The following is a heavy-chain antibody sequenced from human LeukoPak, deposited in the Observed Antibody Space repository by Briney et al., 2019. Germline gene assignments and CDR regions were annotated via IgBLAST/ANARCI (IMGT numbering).Heavy chain of an antibody. J-gene: IGHJ4*02. CDR1: GGSISSYY. Sequence: SETLSLTCTVSGGSISSYYWSWIRQPPGKGLEWIGYIFSSGSTTYNPSLKSRVTISVDTSKNQFSLKLSSATAADTAVYYCARRSKDGYNFDYWGQGTLVTVSS. CDR3: ARRSKDGYNFDY. D-gene: IGHD5-24*01. V-gene: IGHV4-59*08. CDR2: IFSSGST.